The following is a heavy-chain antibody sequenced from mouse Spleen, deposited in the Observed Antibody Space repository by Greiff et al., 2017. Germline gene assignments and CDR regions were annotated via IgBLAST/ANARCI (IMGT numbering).Heavy chain of an antibody. CDR2: INPGSGGT. CDR1: GYAFTNYL. Sequence: QVQLQQSGAELVRPGTSVKVSCKASGYAFTNYLIEWVKQRPGQGLEWIGVINPGSGGTNYNEKFKGKATLTADKSSSTAYMQLSSLTSEDSAVYFCARDGSYYDYDPFAYWGQGTLVTVSA. J-gene: IGHJ3*01. CDR3: ARDGSYYDYDPFAY. D-gene: IGHD2-4*01. V-gene: IGHV1-54*01.